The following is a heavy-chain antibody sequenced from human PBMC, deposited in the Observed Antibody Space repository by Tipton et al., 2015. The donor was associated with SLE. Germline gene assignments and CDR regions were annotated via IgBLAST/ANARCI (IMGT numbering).Heavy chain of an antibody. CDR1: GGSFSGYY. D-gene: IGHD6-13*01. CDR2: INHSGST. Sequence: TPSLTCAVYGGSFSGYYWSWIRQPPGKGLEWIGEINHSGSTNYNPSLKSRVTISVDTSKNQFSLKLSSVTAADTAVYYCARRRSGIAAAYWYFDLWGRGTLVTVSS. CDR3: ARRRSGIAAAYWYFDL. J-gene: IGHJ2*01. V-gene: IGHV4-34*01.